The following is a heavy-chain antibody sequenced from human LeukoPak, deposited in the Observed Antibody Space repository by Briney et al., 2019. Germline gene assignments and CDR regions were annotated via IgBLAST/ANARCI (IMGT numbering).Heavy chain of an antibody. CDR1: GYTFTSYD. CDR2: MNPNSGNT. J-gene: IGHJ5*02. V-gene: IGHV1-8*01. Sequence: GASVKVSCKASGYTFTSYDINWVRQATGQGLEWMGWMNPNSGNTGYAQKFQGRVTMTRTTSISTAYMELSSLRSEDTAVYYCARGRDSSSWYASLNWFDPWGQGTLVTVSS. D-gene: IGHD6-13*01. CDR3: ARGRDSSSWYASLNWFDP.